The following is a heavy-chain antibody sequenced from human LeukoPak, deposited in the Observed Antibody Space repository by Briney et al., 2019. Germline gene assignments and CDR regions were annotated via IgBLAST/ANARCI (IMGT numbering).Heavy chain of an antibody. CDR3: ARGAGYYDILTGYIRGYFFDY. CDR1: GGSTGTSY. V-gene: IGHV4-59*01. J-gene: IGHJ4*02. D-gene: IGHD3-9*01. CDR2: IYYNGRT. Sequence: PSETLSLTCTVSGGSTGTSYWSWIRQPPGKGLEWIGYIYYNGRTNSNSSLKSRVTTSVDTSKNQFSLKLSSVTAADTAVYYCARGAGYYDILTGYIRGYFFDYWGQGILVTVSS.